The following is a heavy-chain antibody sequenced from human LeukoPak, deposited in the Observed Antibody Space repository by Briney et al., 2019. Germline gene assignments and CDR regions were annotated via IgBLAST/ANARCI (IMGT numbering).Heavy chain of an antibody. Sequence: GGSLRLSCAVSGFTFSSYWMSWVRQAPGKGLEWVANIKQDGSEKYYVDSVKGRFTISRDNAKNSLYLQMNSLRAEDTAVYYCARETIAALDYWGQGTLVTVSS. D-gene: IGHD6-13*01. CDR2: IKQDGSEK. CDR1: GFTFSSYW. J-gene: IGHJ4*02. CDR3: ARETIAALDY. V-gene: IGHV3-7*01.